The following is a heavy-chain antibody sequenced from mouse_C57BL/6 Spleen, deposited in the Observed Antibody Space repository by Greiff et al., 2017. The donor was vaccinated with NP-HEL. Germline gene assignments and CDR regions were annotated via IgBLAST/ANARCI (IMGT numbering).Heavy chain of an antibody. Sequence: QVQLQQPGAELVRPGSSVKLSCKASGYTFTSYWMDWVKQRPGQGLEWIGNIYPSDSETHYNQKFKDKATLTVDKSSSTAYMQLSSLTSEDSAVYYCARRGLNHWYFDVWGTGTTVTVSS. V-gene: IGHV1-61*01. J-gene: IGHJ1*03. CDR2: IYPSDSET. CDR3: ARRGLNHWYFDV. CDR1: GYTFTSYW. D-gene: IGHD2-4*01.